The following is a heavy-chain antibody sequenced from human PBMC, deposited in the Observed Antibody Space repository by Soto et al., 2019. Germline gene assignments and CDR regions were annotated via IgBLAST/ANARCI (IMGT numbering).Heavy chain of an antibody. D-gene: IGHD6-13*01. CDR1: GASINDFY. Sequence: NPSETLSLTCTVSGASINDFYWSWIRQTPGKGLEWVGFMYYSETTKYNPSLKGRVNMSLDTSKNQVSLHLKSVTAADTAVYYCARANSSTWYKLEYKWFDPWGQGTQVTVSS. J-gene: IGHJ5*02. CDR2: MYYSETT. V-gene: IGHV4-59*01. CDR3: ARANSSTWYKLEYKWFDP.